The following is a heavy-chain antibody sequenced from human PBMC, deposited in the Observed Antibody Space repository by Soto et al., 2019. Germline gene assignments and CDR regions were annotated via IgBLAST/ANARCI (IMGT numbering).Heavy chain of an antibody. V-gene: IGHV3-11*05. Sequence: QVQLVESGGGLVKPGGSLRLSCAASGFTFSDYYMSWIRQAPGKGLEWVSYISSSSSYTNYADSVKGRFTISRDNAKNSRYLQINSLRAEDTAVYYCARLEGYCSRTSCYAWYFDYWGQGTLVTVSS. J-gene: IGHJ4*02. D-gene: IGHD2-2*01. CDR1: GFTFSDYY. CDR3: ARLEGYCSRTSCYAWYFDY. CDR2: ISSSSSYT.